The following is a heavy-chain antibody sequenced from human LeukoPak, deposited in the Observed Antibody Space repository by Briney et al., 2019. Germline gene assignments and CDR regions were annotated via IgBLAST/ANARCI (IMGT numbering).Heavy chain of an antibody. D-gene: IGHD3-3*01. CDR2: ISYDGSNK. CDR1: GFTFSSYA. J-gene: IGHJ4*02. V-gene: IGHV3-30-3*01. Sequence: GGSLRLSCAASGFTFSSYAMHWVRQAPGKGLEWVAVISYDGSNKYYADSVKGRFTISRDNSKNTLYLQMNSLRAEDTAVYYCARDRFGDFWSGGYFDYWGQGTLVTVSS. CDR3: ARDRFGDFWSGGYFDY.